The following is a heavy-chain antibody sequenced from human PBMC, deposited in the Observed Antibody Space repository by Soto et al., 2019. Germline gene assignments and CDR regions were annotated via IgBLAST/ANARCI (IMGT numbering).Heavy chain of an antibody. V-gene: IGHV3-21*06. CDR1: FTFSMYS. CDR3: ARARGGYYYGMDV. Sequence: SLRVSCTFTFSMYSMNWVRQAPGKGLEWVSSISSNSNYIKYAESVKGRFTISRDNAKNSLYLQMNSLRAEDTAVYYCARARGGYYYGMDVWGKGTTVTVSS. D-gene: IGHD3-16*01. CDR2: ISSNSNYI. J-gene: IGHJ6*04.